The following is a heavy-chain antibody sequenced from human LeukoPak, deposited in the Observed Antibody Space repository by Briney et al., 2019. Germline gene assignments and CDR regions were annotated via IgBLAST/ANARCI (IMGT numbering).Heavy chain of an antibody. D-gene: IGHD1-26*01. CDR3: AKGRGSPYYFEY. V-gene: IGHV3-23*01. J-gene: IGHJ4*02. CDR1: GFTFSSFA. CDR2: ISGSGAST. Sequence: GGSLRLSCAASGFTFSSFAMTWVRQAPGKGLEWVSAISGSGASTYYADSVKGRFTISRDNSKNTLYLQMNSLRGEDTAVYYCAKGRGSPYYFEYWGQGTLVTVSS.